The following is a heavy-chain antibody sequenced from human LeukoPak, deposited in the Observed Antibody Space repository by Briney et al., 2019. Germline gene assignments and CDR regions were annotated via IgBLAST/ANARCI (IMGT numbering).Heavy chain of an antibody. V-gene: IGHV1-46*01. J-gene: IGHJ6*02. CDR2: INPSGGST. CDR1: GYTFTSYY. D-gene: IGHD6-19*01. CDR3: ARDFSIGSAVAAGMDV. Sequence: ASVKVSCKASGYTFTSYYMHWVRQAPGQGLEWMGIINPSGGSTSYAQKFQGRVTMTRDTSTSTVYMELSSLGSEDTAVYYCARDFSIGSAVAAGMDVWGQGTTVTVSS.